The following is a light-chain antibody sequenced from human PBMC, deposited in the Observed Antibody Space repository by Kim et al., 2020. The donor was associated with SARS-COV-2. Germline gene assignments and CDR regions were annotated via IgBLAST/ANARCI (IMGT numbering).Light chain of an antibody. CDR1: KLGDKY. CDR3: QAWDSSTVV. J-gene: IGLJ2*01. Sequence: VSPGQTASITCSGDKLGDKYACWYQQKPGQSPVLVIYQDSKRPSGMPERFSGSNSGNTATLTISGTQAMDEADYYCQAWDSSTVVFGGGTQLTVL. V-gene: IGLV3-1*01. CDR2: QDS.